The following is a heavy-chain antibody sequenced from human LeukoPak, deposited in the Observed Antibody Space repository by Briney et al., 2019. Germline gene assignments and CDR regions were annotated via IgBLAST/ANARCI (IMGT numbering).Heavy chain of an antibody. D-gene: IGHD3-3*01. J-gene: IGHJ4*02. CDR3: ASSIFGVVPPAY. V-gene: IGHV4-4*07. CDR1: GGSISSYY. CDR2: IYTSVST. Sequence: ESLSLTCTVSGGSISSYYWSWIRQPAGKGLEWIGRIYTSVSTAYTPSLQSRVTMSVDTSKNQFSLKLSSVAAADTAVYYCASSIFGVVPPAYWGQGTLVTVSS.